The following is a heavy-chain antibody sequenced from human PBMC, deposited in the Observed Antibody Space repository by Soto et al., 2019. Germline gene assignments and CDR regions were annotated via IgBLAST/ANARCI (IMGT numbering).Heavy chain of an antibody. CDR2: IIPIFGTT. D-gene: IGHD2-2*01. V-gene: IGHV1-69*14. CDR3: ARPSSSSLETSYYYAVDV. Sequence: QVQLVQSGAEVKKPGSSVKISCKASGGTFSSYAISWVRQAPGQGLEWMGGIIPIFGTTNYALNFQGRVSINADNSTSTADMELSSLRSDDTAVYYCARPSSSSLETSYYYAVDVWGQGTTVIVSS. J-gene: IGHJ6*02. CDR1: GGTFSSYA.